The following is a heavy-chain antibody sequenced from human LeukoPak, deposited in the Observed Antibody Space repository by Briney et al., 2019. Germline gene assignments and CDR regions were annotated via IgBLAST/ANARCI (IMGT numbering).Heavy chain of an antibody. J-gene: IGHJ6*02. V-gene: IGHV4-34*01. CDR1: GGSFSGYY. CDR2: INHSGST. D-gene: IGHD3-3*01. Sequence: SETLSLTCAVYGGSFSGYYWSWIRQPPGKGLEWIGEINHSGSTNYNPSLKSRVTISVDTSKNQFSLKLSSVTAADTAVYYCARRSGYYAYYYCGMDVWGQGTTVTVSS. CDR3: ARRSGYYAYYYCGMDV.